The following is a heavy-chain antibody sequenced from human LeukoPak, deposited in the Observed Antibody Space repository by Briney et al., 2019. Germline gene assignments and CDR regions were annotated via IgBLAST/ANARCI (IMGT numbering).Heavy chain of an antibody. CDR2: INHSGST. CDR1: GGSFSGYY. CDR3: ARGSGYSSGWDPYYFDY. D-gene: IGHD6-19*01. Sequence: PSETLSLTCAVYGGSFSGYYWSWIRQPPGKGLEWIGEINHSGSTNYNPSLKSRVTISVDMSKNQFSLKLSSVTAADTAVYYCARGSGYSSGWDPYYFDYWGQGTLVTVSS. V-gene: IGHV4-34*01. J-gene: IGHJ4*02.